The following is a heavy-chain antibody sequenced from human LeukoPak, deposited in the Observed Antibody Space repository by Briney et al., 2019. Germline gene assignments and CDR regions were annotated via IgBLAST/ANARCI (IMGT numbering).Heavy chain of an antibody. Sequence: SETLSLTCTVSGGPISSGDYYWSWIRQPPGKGLEWIGYIYYSGSTYYNPSLKSRVTISVDTSKNQFSLKLSSVTAADTAVYYCARGHMYYFDYWGQGTLVTVSS. CDR1: GGPISSGDYY. CDR2: IYYSGST. V-gene: IGHV4-30-4*01. J-gene: IGHJ4*02. CDR3: ARGHMYYFDY.